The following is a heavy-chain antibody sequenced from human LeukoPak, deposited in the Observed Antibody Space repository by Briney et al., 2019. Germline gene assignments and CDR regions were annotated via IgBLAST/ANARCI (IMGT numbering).Heavy chain of an antibody. CDR1: GFTFDDYA. CDR2: INWDRNTI. J-gene: IGHJ4*02. D-gene: IGHD2-8*02. Sequence: GGSLRLSCAASGFTFDDYAIHWGRQAPGKGLKWVSGINWDRNTIIYADSVKGRFTISRDSAKRSLYLQMTSLRPEDTAVYYCTRVSGGNAYTDPFDFWGQGTLVTVSS. CDR3: TRVSGGNAYTDPFDF. V-gene: IGHV3-9*01.